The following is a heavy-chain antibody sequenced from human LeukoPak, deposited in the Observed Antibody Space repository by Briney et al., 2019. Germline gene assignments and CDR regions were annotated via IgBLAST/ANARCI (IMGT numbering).Heavy chain of an antibody. CDR2: IKTKTEGETT. V-gene: IGHV3-15*07. CDR3: TNMAYPFDY. D-gene: IGHD2-2*01. Sequence: GGSLRLSCAASGFSFNNAWMNWVRQAPGKGLEWVGRIKTKTEGETTEYAAPVKGRFTILRDDSKNTMYLQMNSLKTEDTAVYYCTNMAYPFDYWGQGTLVTVSS. CDR1: GFSFNNAW. J-gene: IGHJ4*02.